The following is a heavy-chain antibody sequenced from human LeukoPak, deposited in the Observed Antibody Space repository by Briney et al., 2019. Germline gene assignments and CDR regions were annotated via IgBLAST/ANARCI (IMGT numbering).Heavy chain of an antibody. CDR3: AKDTLSGWYVSPYFDY. V-gene: IGHV3-11*01. J-gene: IGHJ4*02. CDR2: ISNSGTTV. Sequence: GGSLRLSCVASGYTFSDYYMSWIRQAPGKGLEWVSYISNSGTTVYYVDSVKGRFSISRDKAKNSLYLQMNSLRAEDTALYYCAKDTLSGWYVSPYFDYWGQGTLATVSS. D-gene: IGHD6-19*01. CDR1: GYTFSDYY.